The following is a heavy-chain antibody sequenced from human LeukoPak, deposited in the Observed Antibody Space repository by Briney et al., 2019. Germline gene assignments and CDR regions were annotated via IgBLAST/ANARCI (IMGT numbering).Heavy chain of an antibody. Sequence: PSETLSLTCTVSGGSISSSSYYWGWIRQPPGKGLEWIGSIYYSGSTYYNPSLKSRVTISVDTSKNQFSLKLSSVTAADTAVYYCASCSLYYDYVWGNAHDYWGQGTLVTVSS. CDR3: ASCSLYYDYVWGNAHDY. V-gene: IGHV4-39*01. D-gene: IGHD3-16*01. J-gene: IGHJ4*02. CDR1: GGSISSSSYY. CDR2: IYYSGST.